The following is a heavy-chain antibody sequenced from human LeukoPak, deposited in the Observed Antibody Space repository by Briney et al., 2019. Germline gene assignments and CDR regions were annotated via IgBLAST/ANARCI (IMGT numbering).Heavy chain of an antibody. CDR2: TSPDEGLK. CDR1: GFTFANYV. Sequence: LAGGSLRLSCAASGFTFANYVTHWVRQAPGKGLEWVAVTSPDEGLKFYADSVKGHFTISRDNSKNTLYLQMNSLRAEDTAVYYCARDYYDILTGLYYYYYMDVWGKGTTVTVSS. D-gene: IGHD3-9*01. CDR3: ARDYYDILTGLYYYYYMDV. J-gene: IGHJ6*03. V-gene: IGHV3-30*04.